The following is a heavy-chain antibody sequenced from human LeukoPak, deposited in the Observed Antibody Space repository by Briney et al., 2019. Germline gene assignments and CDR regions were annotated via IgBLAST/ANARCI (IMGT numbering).Heavy chain of an antibody. V-gene: IGHV3-48*03. Sequence: PGGSLRLSCAASGSTFSSYEMNWVRQAPGKGLEWVSYISSSGSTIYYADSVKGRFTISRDNAKNSLYLQMNSLRAEDTAVYYCARGLILGYCTNDVCYLNWGQGTLVTVSS. J-gene: IGHJ4*02. CDR3: ARGLILGYCTNDVCYLN. CDR1: GSTFSSYE. CDR2: ISSSGSTI. D-gene: IGHD2-8*01.